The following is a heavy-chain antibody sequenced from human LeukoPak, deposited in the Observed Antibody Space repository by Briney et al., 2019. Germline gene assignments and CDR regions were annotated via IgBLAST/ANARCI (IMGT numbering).Heavy chain of an antibody. Sequence: GESLKISCKGSGYSFTNYWIGWVRLMPGKGLEWLGIIFPGDSDTRYSPSFQGQVIISADKSINTAYLQWSSLKASDTAMYYCARRSVSTPYFDYWGQGTLVTVSS. CDR2: IFPGDSDT. CDR3: ARRSVSTPYFDY. D-gene: IGHD2-15*01. J-gene: IGHJ4*02. CDR1: GYSFTNYW. V-gene: IGHV5-51*01.